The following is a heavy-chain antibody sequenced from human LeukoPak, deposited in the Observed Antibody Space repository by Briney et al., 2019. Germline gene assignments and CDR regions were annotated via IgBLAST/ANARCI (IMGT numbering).Heavy chain of an antibody. CDR2: VYYSGST. J-gene: IGHJ4*02. CDR1: GGSINRSSKY. Sequence: PSETLSLTCSVSGGSINRSSKYWGWIRQSPGKGLEWIGSVYYSGSTDYNSSPKSRVTISVDTSKNHFPLKLSSVTAADTAVYYCATFSGNYVFDYWGQGTRVTVSS. V-gene: IGHV4-39*02. D-gene: IGHD1-26*01. CDR3: ATFSGNYVFDY.